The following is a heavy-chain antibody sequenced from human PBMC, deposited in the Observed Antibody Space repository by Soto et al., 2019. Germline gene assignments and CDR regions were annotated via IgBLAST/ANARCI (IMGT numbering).Heavy chain of an antibody. J-gene: IGHJ6*02. CDR3: ARGRGGWGWDA. V-gene: IGHV1-2*02. CDR2: INPNSGAT. CDR1: GYTLTGYY. D-gene: IGHD6-19*01. Sequence: QVRLVQSGAEVKKPGASVKVSCKASGYTLTGYYLHWVRQAPGQGPEWMGWINPNSGATNYAQKFQGRVTMTRATATSTGYMALSGMRSDLTAADYWARGRGGWGWDAWGPGTTVSVSS.